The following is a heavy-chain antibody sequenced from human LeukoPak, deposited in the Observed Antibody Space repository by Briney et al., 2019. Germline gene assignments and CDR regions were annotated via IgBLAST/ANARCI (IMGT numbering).Heavy chain of an antibody. D-gene: IGHD2-15*01. CDR2: IKQDGSEK. Sequence: SGGSLRLSCAASGFTFSSYWMSWVRQAPGKGLEWVANIKQDGSEKYYVDSVKGRFTISRDNAKNSLYLQMDSLRAEDTAVYYCARDLGYCSGGSCLRKLFDYWGQGTLVTVSS. V-gene: IGHV3-7*01. CDR3: ARDLGYCSGGSCLRKLFDY. CDR1: GFTFSSYW. J-gene: IGHJ4*02.